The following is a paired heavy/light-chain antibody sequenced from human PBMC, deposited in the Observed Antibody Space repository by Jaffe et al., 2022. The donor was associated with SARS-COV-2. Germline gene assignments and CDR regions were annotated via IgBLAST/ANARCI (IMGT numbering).Heavy chain of an antibody. Sequence: EVQLVESGGGLVNPGGSLRLSCEASGFTFSDYNMNWVRQSPGKGLEWVSSISDSGSYIYHADSVKGRFIISRDNAKNSLYLEMTSLRGEDTGVYFCARDKVHDYWGQGTLVTVSS. CDR2: ISDSGSYI. CDR1: GFTFSDYN. CDR3: ARDKVHDY. J-gene: IGHJ4*02. V-gene: IGHV3-21*01.
Light chain of an antibody. Sequence: QLVVTQSPSASASLGASVKLACILSTGHSSYAIAWHQQRPEKGPRYLMKLNSDGSHTKGDGIPDRFSGSSSGAERYLTISSLQSEDEADYYCQTWGTGLWVFGGGTKLTVL. CDR2: LNSDGSH. CDR3: QTWGTGLWV. V-gene: IGLV4-69*01. CDR1: TGHSSYA. J-gene: IGLJ3*02.